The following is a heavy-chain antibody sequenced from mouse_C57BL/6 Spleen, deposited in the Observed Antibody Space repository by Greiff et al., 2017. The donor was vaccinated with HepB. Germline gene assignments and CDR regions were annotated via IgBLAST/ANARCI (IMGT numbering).Heavy chain of an antibody. CDR2: ISYSGST. Sequence: VQLKESGPGMVKPSQSLSLTCTVTGYSITSGYDWHWIRHFPGNKLEWMGYISYSGSTNYNPSLKSRISITHDTSKNHFFLKLNSVTTEDTATYYCARDRGDPVATDFDVWGTGTTVTVSS. V-gene: IGHV3-1*01. D-gene: IGHD1-1*01. CDR3: ARDRGDPVATDFDV. J-gene: IGHJ1*03. CDR1: GYSITSGYD.